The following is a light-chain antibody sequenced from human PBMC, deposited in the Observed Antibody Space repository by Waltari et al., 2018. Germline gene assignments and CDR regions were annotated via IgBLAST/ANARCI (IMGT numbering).Light chain of an antibody. CDR3: TSYTTSVTWV. J-gene: IGLJ3*02. Sequence: QSALTQPASVSGSPGQSITISCTGTSSDSGGHNYVSWYQQHPGKAPKLVIFEVTTRPSGVSHRFSGSKSGNTASLTISGLQAEDEADYYCTSYTTSVTWVFGGGTKVTVL. V-gene: IGLV2-14*01. CDR1: SSDSGGHNY. CDR2: EVT.